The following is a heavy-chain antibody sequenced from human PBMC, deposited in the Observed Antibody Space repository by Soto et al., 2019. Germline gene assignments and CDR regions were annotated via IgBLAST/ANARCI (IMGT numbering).Heavy chain of an antibody. CDR1: GGTFSSYA. D-gene: IGHD6-19*01. J-gene: IGHJ3*02. Sequence: GASVKVSCKASGGTFSSYAISWVRQAPGQGLEWMGGIIPSVGTTSYAQKFQGRVTMTRDTSTSTVYMELSSLRSEDTAVYYCLCSGWSGDAFDIWGQGTMVTVSS. V-gene: IGHV1-69*05. CDR2: IIPSVGTT. CDR3: LCSGWSGDAFDI.